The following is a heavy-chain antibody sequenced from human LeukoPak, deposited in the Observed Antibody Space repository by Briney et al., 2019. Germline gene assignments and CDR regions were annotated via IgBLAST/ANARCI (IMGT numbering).Heavy chain of an antibody. CDR3: AKSPNIVVVVAVIDY. V-gene: IGHV3-23*01. D-gene: IGHD2-15*01. CDR1: GFTFSSYA. CDR2: ISGSGGST. J-gene: IGHJ4*02. Sequence: GGSLRLSCAASGFTFSSYAMSWVRQAPGEGLEWVSAISGSGGSTYYADSVKGRFTISRDNSKNTLYLQMNSLRAEDTAVYYCAKSPNIVVVVAVIDYWGQGTLVTVSS.